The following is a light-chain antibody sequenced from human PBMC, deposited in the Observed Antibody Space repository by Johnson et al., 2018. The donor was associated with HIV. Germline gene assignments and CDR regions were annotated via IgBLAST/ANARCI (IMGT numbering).Light chain of an antibody. Sequence: QSVLTQPPSVSAAPGQKVTISCSGSSSNIGNNYVSWYQQLPGTAPKLLIYENNKRPSGIPDRFSGSKSGTSATLGITGLQTGDEADYYCGTWDSSLRGVFGTGNKVTGL. J-gene: IGLJ1*01. CDR1: SSNIGNNY. CDR3: GTWDSSLRGV. V-gene: IGLV1-51*02. CDR2: ENN.